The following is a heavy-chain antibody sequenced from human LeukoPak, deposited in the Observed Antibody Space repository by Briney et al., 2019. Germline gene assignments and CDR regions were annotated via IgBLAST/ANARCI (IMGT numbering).Heavy chain of an antibody. CDR1: GDIFSVDRDV. CDR2: TYYKSKWHI. V-gene: IGHV6-1*01. CDR3: ARDADWGYDAFDI. D-gene: IGHD7-27*01. J-gene: IGHJ3*02. Sequence: SQTLSLTCGISGDIFSVDRDVWNWIRQSPSRGLEWLGRTYYKSKWHIDYAVSVKSRITISPDTSKNQFSLQLNSVTPEDTAVYYCARDADWGYDAFDIWGQGTMVTVSS.